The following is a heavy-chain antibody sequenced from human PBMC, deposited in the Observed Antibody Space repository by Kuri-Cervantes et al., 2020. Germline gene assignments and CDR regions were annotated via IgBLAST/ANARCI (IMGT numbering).Heavy chain of an antibody. CDR2: ISWNSGSI. V-gene: IGHV3-9*01. D-gene: IGHD2-2*01. J-gene: IGHJ4*02. CDR3: ARVHCSSTSCYEGGHDY. Sequence: SLKISCAASGFTFDDYAMHWVRQAPGKGLEWVSGISWNSGSIGYADSVKGRFTISRDNAKNSLNLQMNSLRDEDTAVYYCARVHCSSTSCYEGGHDYWGQGTLVTVSS. CDR1: GFTFDDYA.